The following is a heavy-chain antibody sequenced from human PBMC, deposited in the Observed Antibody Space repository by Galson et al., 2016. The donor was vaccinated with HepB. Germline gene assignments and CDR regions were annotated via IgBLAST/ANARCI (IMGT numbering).Heavy chain of an antibody. Sequence: LRLSCAASGFIFSNYGMHWVRQPPGKGLEWIGYIYNSGSPYYNPSLTSRATISSDTSRNQVSLKLTSATAADTAMYYCARDIPWGWDGSKKDDYWGQGILVIVSS. CDR1: GFIFSNYG. CDR2: IYNSGSP. J-gene: IGHJ4*02. CDR3: ARDIPWGWDGSKKDDY. V-gene: IGHV4-59*01. D-gene: IGHD5-24*01.